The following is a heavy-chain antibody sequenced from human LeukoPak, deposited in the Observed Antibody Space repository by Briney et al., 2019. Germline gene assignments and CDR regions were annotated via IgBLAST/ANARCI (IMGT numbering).Heavy chain of an antibody. CDR2: IHHSGTT. J-gene: IGHJ4*02. D-gene: IGHD2-15*01. CDR3: ARNGDYSMDY. V-gene: IGHV4-4*02. CDR1: GGSISSGWW. Sequence: SETLSLTCAVSGGSISSGWWWSWVRQSPGKGLEWIAEIHHSGTTHYNPSLKSRLSISVDKSKNQFSLKLTSMAAADTAVYYCARNGDYSMDYWGQGTLVTVSS.